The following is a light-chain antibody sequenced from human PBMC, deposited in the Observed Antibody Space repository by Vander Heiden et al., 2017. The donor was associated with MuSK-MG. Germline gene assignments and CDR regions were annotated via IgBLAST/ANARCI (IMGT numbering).Light chain of an antibody. V-gene: IGKV1-33*01. J-gene: IGKJ5*01. Sequence: DIQMTQSPSSLPSSVGGRVTITCQASQDISNYLNWYQHKPGKAPKLLIYEASDLETGVPERFSGSGSGTDFTLNISSVQAEDVATYYCQQYVKVPPTFGQGTRLEFK. CDR1: QDISNY. CDR3: QQYVKVPPT. CDR2: EAS.